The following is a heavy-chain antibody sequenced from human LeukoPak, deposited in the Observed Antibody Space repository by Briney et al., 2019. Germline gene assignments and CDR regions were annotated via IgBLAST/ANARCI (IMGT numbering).Heavy chain of an antibody. CDR1: GRSFSGYY. J-gene: IGHJ5*02. D-gene: IGHD2-15*01. CDR2: INHSGIT. CDR3: ARAVIVVAAATQRNWFDP. V-gene: IGHV4-34*01. Sequence: SETLSLTCAVYGRSFSGYYWTWIRQTPGKGLEWIGKINHSGITDYNPSLRSRVTISVDTSKNQFSLKLSSVTAADTAIYYCARAVIVVAAATQRNWFDPWGQGTLVIVSS.